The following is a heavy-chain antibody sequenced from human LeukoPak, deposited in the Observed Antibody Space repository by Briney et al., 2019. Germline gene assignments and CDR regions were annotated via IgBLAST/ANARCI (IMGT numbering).Heavy chain of an antibody. Sequence: SETLSLTCTVSGGSISSGSYYWSWIRQPAGKGLEWIGRIYYSGSTYYNPSLKSRVTISVDTSKNQFSLKLSSVTAADTAVYYCARDDNYDSIDYWGQGTLVTVSS. D-gene: IGHD3-10*01. CDR3: ARDDNYDSIDY. CDR1: GGSISSGSYY. J-gene: IGHJ4*02. V-gene: IGHV4-39*07. CDR2: IYYSGST.